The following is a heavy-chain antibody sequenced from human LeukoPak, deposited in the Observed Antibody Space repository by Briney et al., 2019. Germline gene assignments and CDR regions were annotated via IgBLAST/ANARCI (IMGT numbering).Heavy chain of an antibody. CDR2: ISWNSGSI. CDR1: GFTFDDYA. J-gene: IGHJ4*02. Sequence: PGGSLRPSCAASGFTFDDYAMHWVRQAPGKGLEWVSGISWNSGSIGYADSVKGRFTISRDNAKNSLYLQMNSLRAEDTALYYCAKDINRWELLSFDYWGQGTLVTVSS. D-gene: IGHD1-26*01. V-gene: IGHV3-9*01. CDR3: AKDINRWELLSFDY.